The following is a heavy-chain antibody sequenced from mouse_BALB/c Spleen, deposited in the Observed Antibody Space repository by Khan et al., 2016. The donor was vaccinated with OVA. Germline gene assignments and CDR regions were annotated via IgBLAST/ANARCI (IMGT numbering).Heavy chain of an antibody. CDR2: INTYTGEP. J-gene: IGHJ4*01. Sequence: QIQLVQSGPELKKPGETVKISCKASGYTFTNYGMNWVKQAPGKGLKWMGWINTYTGEPTYADDFKGRFAFSLETSSSTAYLQINNLKNEDTSTCFCARHPYFSYVMVYWGQGTSVTVSS. V-gene: IGHV9-3-1*01. D-gene: IGHD2-10*01. CDR1: GYTFTNYG. CDR3: ARHPYFSYVMVY.